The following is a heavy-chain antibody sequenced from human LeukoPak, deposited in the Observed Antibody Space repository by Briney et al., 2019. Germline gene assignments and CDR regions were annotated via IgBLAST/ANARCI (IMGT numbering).Heavy chain of an antibody. V-gene: IGHV3-48*03. CDR2: ISSSGSTI. Sequence: GGSLRLSCAASGFTFSSYEMSWVRQAPGKGLEWVSYISSSGSTIYYADSVKGRFTISRDNAKNSLYLQMNSLRAEDTAVYYCARDRPGGYCSGGSCYSVEYYFDYWGQGTLVTVSS. D-gene: IGHD2-15*01. CDR3: ARDRPGGYCSGGSCYSVEYYFDY. J-gene: IGHJ4*02. CDR1: GFTFSSYE.